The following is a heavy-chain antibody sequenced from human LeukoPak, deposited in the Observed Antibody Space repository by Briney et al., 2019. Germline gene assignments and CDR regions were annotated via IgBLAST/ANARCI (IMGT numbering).Heavy chain of an antibody. CDR1: GGTFSSYA. D-gene: IGHD3-16*02. CDR3: AGLRLGELSSGAFDI. V-gene: IGHV1-69*04. Sequence: SVKVSCKASGGTFSSYAISWVRQAPGQGLEWMGRIIPILGIANYAQKFQGRVTITADKSTSTAYMELSSLRSEDTAVYYCAGLRLGELSSGAFDIWGQGTMVTVSS. CDR2: IIPILGIA. J-gene: IGHJ3*02.